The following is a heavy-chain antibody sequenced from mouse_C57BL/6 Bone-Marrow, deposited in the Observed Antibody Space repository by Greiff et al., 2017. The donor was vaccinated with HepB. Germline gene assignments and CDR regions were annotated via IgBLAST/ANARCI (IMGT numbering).Heavy chain of an antibody. Sequence: EVQLVESGGDLVKPGGSLKLSCAASGFTFSSYGMSWVRQTPDKRLEWVATISSGGSYTYYPDSVKGRFTISRDNAKNTLYLQMSSLKSEDTAMYYCAQWVYWYFDVWGTGTTVTVSS. V-gene: IGHV5-6*01. J-gene: IGHJ1*03. CDR3: AQWVYWYFDV. CDR1: GFTFSSYG. CDR2: ISSGGSYT.